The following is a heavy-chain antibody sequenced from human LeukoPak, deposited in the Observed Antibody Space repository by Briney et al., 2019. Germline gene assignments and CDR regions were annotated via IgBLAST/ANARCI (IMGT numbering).Heavy chain of an antibody. Sequence: GGSLRLSCAASGFTFSSYSMNWVRQAPGKGLEWVSSISSSSSYIYYADSVKGRFTISRDNAKNSLYLQMNSLRAEDTAVYYCARVSLQNIVVVPAAQPYYYYYYYMDVWGKGTTVTVSS. J-gene: IGHJ6*03. V-gene: IGHV3-21*01. CDR3: ARVSLQNIVVVPAAQPYYYYYYYMDV. CDR2: ISSSSSYI. D-gene: IGHD2-2*01. CDR1: GFTFSSYS.